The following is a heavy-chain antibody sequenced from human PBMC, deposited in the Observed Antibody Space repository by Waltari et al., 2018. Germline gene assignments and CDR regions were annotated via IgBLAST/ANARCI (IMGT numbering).Heavy chain of an antibody. J-gene: IGHJ4*02. D-gene: IGHD6-19*01. CDR1: GYSFPKYL. CDR2: IRVGDGNT. Sequence: QLELVQSGAEVKKPGASVRVSYKASGYSFPKYLTHWVRQAPGQRLQWRGWIRVGDGNTKYSQKFQGRVTFTRDTSASTAYMDLSSLTSEDTAVYYCTRESGWSYFDYWGQGTPVTVSS. V-gene: IGHV1-3*01. CDR3: TRESGWSYFDY.